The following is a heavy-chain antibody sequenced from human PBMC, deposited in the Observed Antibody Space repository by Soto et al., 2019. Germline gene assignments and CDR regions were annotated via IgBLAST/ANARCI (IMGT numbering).Heavy chain of an antibody. V-gene: IGHV3-33*01. D-gene: IGHD4-17*01. CDR2: IWYDGSNK. CDR3: ARDKGRGGYGDLYYGMDV. Sequence: GGSPRLSCAASGFTFSSYGMHWVRQAPGKGLEWVAVIWYDGSNKYYADSVKGRFTISRDNSKNTLYLQMNSLRAEDTAVYYCARDKGRGGYGDLYYGMDVWGQGTTVTVSS. CDR1: GFTFSSYG. J-gene: IGHJ6*02.